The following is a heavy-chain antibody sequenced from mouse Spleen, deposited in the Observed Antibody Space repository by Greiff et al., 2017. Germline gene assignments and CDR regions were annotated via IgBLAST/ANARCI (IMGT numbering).Heavy chain of an antibody. CDR3: ARGVRLYAMDY. D-gene: IGHD2-14*01. J-gene: IGHJ4*01. V-gene: IGHV1-26*01. CDR2: INPNNGGT. Sequence: VQLQQSGPELVKPGASVKISCKASGYTFTDYYMNWVKQSHGKSLEWIGDINPNNGGTSYNQKFKGKATLTVDKSSSTAYMELRSLTSEDSAVYYCARGVRLYAMDYWGQGTSVTVSS. CDR1: GYTFTDYY.